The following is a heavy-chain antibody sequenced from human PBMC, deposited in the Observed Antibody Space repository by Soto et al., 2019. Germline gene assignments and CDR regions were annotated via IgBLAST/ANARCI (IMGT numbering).Heavy chain of an antibody. CDR2: INAGNGNT. J-gene: IGHJ4*02. CDR1: GYTFTSYA. D-gene: IGHD1-26*01. V-gene: IGHV1-3*05. CDR3: ARDSGSKGYYFDY. Sequence: QVQLVQSGAEEKKPGASVKVSCKASGYTFTSYAMHWVRQAPGQRLEWMGWINAGNGNTKYSQKFQGRVTITRDTXASTAYMELSSLRSEDTAVYYCARDSGSKGYYFDYWGQGTLVTVSS.